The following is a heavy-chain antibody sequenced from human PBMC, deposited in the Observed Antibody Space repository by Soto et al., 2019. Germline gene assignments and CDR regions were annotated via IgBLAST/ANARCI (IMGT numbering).Heavy chain of an antibody. CDR2: ISYRGST. V-gene: IGHV4-34*01. Sequence: SETLSLTCNVSGGSFHGYSWSWFRQTSGKGLEWIGDISYRGSTSYSPSLKSRLLISLDTSNNQSSLKVASVTPADTAVYYCARALLGFSYGYGGYFDPWGPGTLVTVSS. J-gene: IGHJ4*02. D-gene: IGHD3-16*01. CDR3: ARALLGFSYGYGGYFDP. CDR1: GGSFHGYS.